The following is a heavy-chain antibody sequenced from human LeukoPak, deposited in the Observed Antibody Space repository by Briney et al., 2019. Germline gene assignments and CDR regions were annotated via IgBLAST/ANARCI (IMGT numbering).Heavy chain of an antibody. Sequence: QTGGFLRLSCAASGFTITDHHMDWVRQSPGKGLEWLGRSKTTKPNSCTTDYAASVKGRFTISRDDSKNSLYLQLNSLKTEDTAVYYCVRVVTTDRGWYHFDNWGQGILVTVSS. CDR2: SKTTKPNSCTT. V-gene: IGHV3-72*01. D-gene: IGHD6-19*01. CDR1: GFTITDHH. CDR3: VRVVTTDRGWYHFDN. J-gene: IGHJ4*02.